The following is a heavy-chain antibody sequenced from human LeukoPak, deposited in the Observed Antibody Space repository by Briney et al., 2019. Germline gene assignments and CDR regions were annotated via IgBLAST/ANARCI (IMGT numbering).Heavy chain of an antibody. D-gene: IGHD5-24*01. Sequence: PGGSLRLSCAASGFTFSSYAMSWVRQAPGKGLEWVSAISGSGGSTYYADSVKGRFTISRDNSKNTLYLQMNSLRAEDTAVYYCAKESVEMATILTPYFDYWGQGTLVTVSS. CDR3: AKESVEMATILTPYFDY. CDR1: GFTFSSYA. V-gene: IGHV3-23*01. CDR2: ISGSGGST. J-gene: IGHJ4*02.